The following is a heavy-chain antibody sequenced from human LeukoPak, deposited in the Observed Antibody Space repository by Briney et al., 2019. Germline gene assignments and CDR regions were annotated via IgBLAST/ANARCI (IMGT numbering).Heavy chain of an antibody. CDR3: ARPYSSSSDNWFDP. V-gene: IGHV4-39*01. CDR2: IYYSGST. Sequence: SETLSLTCAVSGGSISSSNWWSWVRQPPGKGLEWIGSIYYSGSTYYNPSLKSRVTISVDTSKNQFSLKLSSVTAADTAVYYCARPYSSSSDNWFDPWGQGTLVTVSS. J-gene: IGHJ5*02. CDR1: GGSISSSNW. D-gene: IGHD6-13*01.